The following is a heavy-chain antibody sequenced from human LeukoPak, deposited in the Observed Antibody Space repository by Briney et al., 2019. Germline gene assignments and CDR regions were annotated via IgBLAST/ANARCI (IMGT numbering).Heavy chain of an antibody. D-gene: IGHD3-10*01. CDR2: ISSSGSTI. V-gene: IGHV3-48*03. CDR3: ARTLYGSGSY. Sequence: GGSLRLSCAASGFTFSSYEMNWVRQAPGKGLEWVSYISSSGSTIYYADSVKGRFTISRDNAKNSLYLQMNSMRAEDTAVYYCARTLYGSGSYWGQGPLVTVSS. CDR1: GFTFSSYE. J-gene: IGHJ4*02.